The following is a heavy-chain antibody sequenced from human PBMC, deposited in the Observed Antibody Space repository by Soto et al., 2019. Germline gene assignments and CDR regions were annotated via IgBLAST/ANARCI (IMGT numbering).Heavy chain of an antibody. V-gene: IGHV3-21*01. J-gene: IGHJ5*02. Sequence: GGSLRLSCAASGFTFSSYSMNWVRQAPGKGLEWVSSISSSSSYIYYADSVKGRFTISRDNAKNSLYLQMNSLRAEDTAVYYCVRDQNSKSIAARFYWFDPWGQGTLVTVSS. CDR1: GFTFSSYS. CDR2: ISSSSSYI. CDR3: VRDQNSKSIAARFYWFDP. D-gene: IGHD6-6*01.